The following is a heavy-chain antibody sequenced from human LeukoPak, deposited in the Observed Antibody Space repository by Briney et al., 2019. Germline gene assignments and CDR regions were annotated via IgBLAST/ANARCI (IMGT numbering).Heavy chain of an antibody. Sequence: GGSLRLSCAASGFTFSSYSMNWVRQAPGKGLEWVSYISSSSSTIYYADSVKGRFTISRDYAKNSLYLQMNSLRAEDTAVYYCAKDPILTGYYSPTYFDYWGQGTLVTVSS. V-gene: IGHV3-48*01. CDR2: ISSSSSTI. CDR3: AKDPILTGYYSPTYFDY. D-gene: IGHD3-9*01. J-gene: IGHJ4*02. CDR1: GFTFSSYS.